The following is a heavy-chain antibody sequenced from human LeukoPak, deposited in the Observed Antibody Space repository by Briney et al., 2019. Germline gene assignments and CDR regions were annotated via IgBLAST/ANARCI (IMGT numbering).Heavy chain of an antibody. V-gene: IGHV3-33*01. J-gene: IGHJ4*02. D-gene: IGHD2-21*02. CDR3: ARAYCGGDCYPGPFGY. CDR1: GFTFSSYG. Sequence: PGRSLRLSCAASGFTFSSYGMHWVRQAPGKGLEWVAVIWYDGSNKYYADSVKGRFTISRDNSKNTLYPQMNSLRAEDTAVYYCARAYCGGDCYPGPFGYWGQGTLVTVSS. CDR2: IWYDGSNK.